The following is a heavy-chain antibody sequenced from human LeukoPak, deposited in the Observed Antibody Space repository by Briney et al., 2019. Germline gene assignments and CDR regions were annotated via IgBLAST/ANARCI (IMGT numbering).Heavy chain of an antibody. Sequence: GGSLRLSCAASGFTFSSYSMNWVRQAPGKGLEWVSYISSGGSTIYYADSVKGRVTISRDNAKNSLYVQMNSLRAEDTAVYYCARDGDYGDYFDYWGQGTLVTVSS. CDR2: ISSGGSTI. V-gene: IGHV3-48*01. CDR3: ARDGDYGDYFDY. J-gene: IGHJ4*02. D-gene: IGHD4-17*01. CDR1: GFTFSSYS.